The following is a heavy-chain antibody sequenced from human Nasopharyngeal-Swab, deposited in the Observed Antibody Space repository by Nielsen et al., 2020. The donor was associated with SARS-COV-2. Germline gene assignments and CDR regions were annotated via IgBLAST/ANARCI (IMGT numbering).Heavy chain of an antibody. Sequence: GSLRLSCAVYGGSFSGYYWSWIRQPPGKGLEWIGEINHSGSTNYNPSLKSRVTISVDTSKNQFSLKLSSVTAADTAVYYCARGPKWLVLGGYYFDYWGQGTLVTVSS. CDR2: INHSGST. J-gene: IGHJ4*02. V-gene: IGHV4-34*01. D-gene: IGHD6-19*01. CDR1: GGSFSGYY. CDR3: ARGPKWLVLGGYYFDY.